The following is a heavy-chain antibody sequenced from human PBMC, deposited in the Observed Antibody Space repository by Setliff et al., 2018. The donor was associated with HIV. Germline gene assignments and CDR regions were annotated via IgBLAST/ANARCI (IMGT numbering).Heavy chain of an antibody. CDR1: GYTFSTYY. Sequence: ASVKVSCKASGYTFSTYYLHWVRQAPGQGLEWMGVINPRGGSTSYAQKFQGRVTMTRDTSTSTVYMELSSLRSEDTAVYYCARDGGPGSGWGDYSYYFSMDVWGKGTTVTVSS. V-gene: IGHV1-46*01. J-gene: IGHJ6*03. CDR3: ARDGGPGSGWGDYSYYFSMDV. CDR2: INPRGGST. D-gene: IGHD6-19*01.